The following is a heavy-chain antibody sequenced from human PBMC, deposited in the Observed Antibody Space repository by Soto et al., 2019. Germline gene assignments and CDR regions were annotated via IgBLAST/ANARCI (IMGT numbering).Heavy chain of an antibody. Sequence: SETLSLTCTVSGGSISSGGYYWSWIRQHPGKGLEWIGYIYYSGSTYYNPSLKSRVTISVDTSKNQFSLKLSSVTAADTAVYYCARWLIAAAGDWFDPWGQGTLVTVSS. CDR2: IYYSGST. CDR1: GGSISSGGYY. J-gene: IGHJ5*02. CDR3: ARWLIAAAGDWFDP. V-gene: IGHV4-31*03. D-gene: IGHD6-13*01.